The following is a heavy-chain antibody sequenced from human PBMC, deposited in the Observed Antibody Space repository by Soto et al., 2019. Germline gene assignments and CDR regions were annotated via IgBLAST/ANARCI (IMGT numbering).Heavy chain of an antibody. Sequence: QVQRVQSGAEVKKPGSSVKFSCKASGGTFSIYAVSWVRQAPGQGLEWMGVIIPILTTPKYAQKFQGRDTITADEATTTAYMELSSLRPDDTAVYYCARESSSPNYYFYGMDVWGHGTKVIVSS. CDR1: GGTFSIYA. D-gene: IGHD2-2*01. CDR2: IIPILTTP. CDR3: ARESSSPNYYFYGMDV. J-gene: IGHJ6*02. V-gene: IGHV1-69*01.